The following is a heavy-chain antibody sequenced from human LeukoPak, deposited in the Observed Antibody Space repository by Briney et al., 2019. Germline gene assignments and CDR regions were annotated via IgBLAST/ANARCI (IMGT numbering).Heavy chain of an antibody. V-gene: IGHV1-2*06. CDR2: TNPNSGDT. CDR3: ARVMKATVRTSNFDY. Sequence: AAVKVSCKASGYTFTDYYMYWVRQAPGQGLEWMGRTNPNSGDTFYAQKFQGRVTMTRDTSISTAYMELSRLRSDDTAVYYCARVMKATVRTSNFDYWGQGTLVSVSS. D-gene: IGHD4-17*01. CDR1: GYTFTDYY. J-gene: IGHJ4*02.